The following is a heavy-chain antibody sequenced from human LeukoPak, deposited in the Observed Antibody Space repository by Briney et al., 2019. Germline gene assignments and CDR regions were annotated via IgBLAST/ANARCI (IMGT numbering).Heavy chain of an antibody. CDR2: ISWNSGSI. V-gene: IGHV3-9*01. J-gene: IGHJ4*02. Sequence: GRSLRLSCAASGFTFDDYAMHWVRQAPGKGLEWVSGISWNSGSIGYADSVKGRFTISRDNAKNSLYLQMNSLRAEDTALYYCARFFGGSYYGDIDYWGQGTQVTVSS. CDR3: ARFFGGSYYGDIDY. CDR1: GFTFDDYA. D-gene: IGHD2-15*01.